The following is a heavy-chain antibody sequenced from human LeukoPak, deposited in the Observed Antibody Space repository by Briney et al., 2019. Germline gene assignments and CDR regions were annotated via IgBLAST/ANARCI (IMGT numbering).Heavy chain of an antibody. D-gene: IGHD6-19*01. Sequence: PGGSLRLSCAASGFTFSSYSMNWASQAPGKGLEWVSSISSSSSYIYYADSVKGRFTISRDNAKNSLYLQMNSLRAEDTAVYYCARYQVWYSSGWYSKYYFDYWGQGTLVTVSS. CDR1: GFTFSSYS. CDR2: ISSSSSYI. CDR3: ARYQVWYSSGWYSKYYFDY. V-gene: IGHV3-21*01. J-gene: IGHJ4*02.